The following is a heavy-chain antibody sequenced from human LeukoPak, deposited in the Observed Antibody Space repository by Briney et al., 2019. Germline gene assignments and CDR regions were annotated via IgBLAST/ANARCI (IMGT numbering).Heavy chain of an antibody. V-gene: IGHV4-59*01. CDR3: ARVPTSPGPTLRYYYGMDV. J-gene: IGHJ6*02. D-gene: IGHD2-2*01. CDR1: GGSISSYY. Sequence: SETLSLTCTVSGGSISSYYWSWIRQPPGKGLEWIGYIYYSGSTDYNPSLKSRVTISVDTSKNQFSLKLSSVTAADTAVYYCARVPTSPGPTLRYYYGMDVWGQGTTVTVSS. CDR2: IYYSGST.